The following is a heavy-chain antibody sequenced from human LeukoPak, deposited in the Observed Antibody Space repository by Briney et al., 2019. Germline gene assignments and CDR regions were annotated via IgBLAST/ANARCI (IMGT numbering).Heavy chain of an antibody. CDR3: ARGVVPAASVDTAMVSPDY. J-gene: IGHJ4*02. CDR2: ISSSSSSYT. V-gene: IGHV3-11*06. D-gene: IGHD5-18*01. CDR1: GFTFSDYY. Sequence: GGSLRLSCAASGFTFSDYYMSWIRQAPGKGLEWVSYISSSSSSYTNYADSVKGRFTTSRDNAKNSLYLQMNSLRAEDTAVYYCARGVVPAASVDTAMVSPDYWGQGTLVTVSS.